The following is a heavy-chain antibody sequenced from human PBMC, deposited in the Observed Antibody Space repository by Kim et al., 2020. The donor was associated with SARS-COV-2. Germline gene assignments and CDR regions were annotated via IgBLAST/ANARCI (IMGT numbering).Heavy chain of an antibody. V-gene: IGHV4-28*01. Sequence: SETLSLTCAVSGYSISTSNCCGWLLHPPGKRLVWRVCIYWSGSTSYNPSLNSRRTMSVETSTNQYFLKLSSVTAAANAVEYCARNRPPGWLQVYYYHY. J-gene: IGHJ6*01. CDR3: ARNRPPGWLQVYYYHY. CDR2: IYWSGST. D-gene: IGHD5-18*01. CDR1: GYSISTSNC.